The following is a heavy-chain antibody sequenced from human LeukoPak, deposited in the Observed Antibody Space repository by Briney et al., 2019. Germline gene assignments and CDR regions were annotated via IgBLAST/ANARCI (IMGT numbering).Heavy chain of an antibody. J-gene: IGHJ6*02. CDR1: GYTFTSYD. CDR3: ARDDLGYSYGSDGMDV. CDR2: INPSGGST. D-gene: IGHD5-18*01. Sequence: ASVKVSCKASGYTFTSYDINWVRQAPGQGLEWMGIINPSGGSTSYAQKFQGRVTMTRDTSTSTVYMELSSLRSEDTAVYYCARDDLGYSYGSDGMDVWGQGTTVTVSS. V-gene: IGHV1-46*01.